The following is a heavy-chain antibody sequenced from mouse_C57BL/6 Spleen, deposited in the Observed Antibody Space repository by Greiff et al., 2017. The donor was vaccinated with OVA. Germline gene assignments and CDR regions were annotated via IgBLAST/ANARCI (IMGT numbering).Heavy chain of an antibody. V-gene: IGHV5-9*01. Sequence: EVMLVESGGGLVKPGGSLKLSCAASGFTFSSYTMSWVRQTPEKRLEWVATISGGGGNTYYPDSVKGRFTISRDNAKNTLYLQMSSLRSEDTALYYCARHRTGTYAMDYWGQGTSVTVSS. D-gene: IGHD4-1*01. J-gene: IGHJ4*01. CDR3: ARHRTGTYAMDY. CDR1: GFTFSSYT. CDR2: ISGGGGNT.